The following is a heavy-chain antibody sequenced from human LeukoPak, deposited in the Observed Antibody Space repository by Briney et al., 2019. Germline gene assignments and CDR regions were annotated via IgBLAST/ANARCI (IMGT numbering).Heavy chain of an antibody. V-gene: IGHV4-61*02. Sequence: SQTLSLTCTVSGGSISSGSYYWSWIRQPAGKGLEWIGRIYTSGSTNYNPSLKGRVTISVDTPKNQFSLKLSFVTDADTAVYYCSRRAIVGAENSFDIWGQGTMVTVSS. CDR1: GGSISSGSYY. CDR2: IYTSGST. D-gene: IGHD1-26*01. CDR3: SRRAIVGAENSFDI. J-gene: IGHJ3*02.